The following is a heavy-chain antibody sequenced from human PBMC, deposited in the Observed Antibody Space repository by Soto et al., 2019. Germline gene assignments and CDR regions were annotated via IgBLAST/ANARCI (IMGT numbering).Heavy chain of an antibody. V-gene: IGHV3-23*01. D-gene: IGHD3-9*01. CDR2: ISGSGGST. J-gene: IGHJ4*02. CDR3: AKGSRYDILTGYHFDY. CDR1: RDTVNSYA. Sequence: SMKIASAASRDTVNSYAMSWVIQAPGKGLEWVSAISGSGGSTYYADSVKGRFTISRDNSKNTLYLQMNSLRAEDTVVYYCAKGSRYDILTGYHFDYWGQGTLVSVSS.